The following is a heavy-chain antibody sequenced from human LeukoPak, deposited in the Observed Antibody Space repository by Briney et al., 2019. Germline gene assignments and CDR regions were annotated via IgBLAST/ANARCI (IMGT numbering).Heavy chain of an antibody. Sequence: SETLSLTCTVSGGSISSGSYYWSWIRQPAGKGLEWIGRIYTSGSTNYNPSLKSRVTISADTSKNQFSLKLSSVTAADTAVYFCASYCSGGNCYRNGFDPWGQGTLVTVSS. CDR3: ASYCSGGNCYRNGFDP. V-gene: IGHV4-61*02. CDR2: IYTSGST. D-gene: IGHD2-15*01. J-gene: IGHJ5*02. CDR1: GGSISSGSYY.